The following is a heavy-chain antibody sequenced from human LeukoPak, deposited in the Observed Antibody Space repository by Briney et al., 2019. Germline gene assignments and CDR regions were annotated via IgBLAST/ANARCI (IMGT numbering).Heavy chain of an antibody. CDR2: IYHSGST. D-gene: IGHD4-17*01. CDR3: ARKEDYGDYFDY. CDR1: GGSISSSNW. V-gene: IGHV4-4*02. J-gene: IGHJ4*02. Sequence: TSGTLSLTCAVSGGSISSSNWWSWVRQPPGKGLEWIGEIYHSGSTNYNPSLKSRVTISVDKSKDQFSLKLSSVTAADTAVYYCARKEDYGDYFDYWGQGTLVTVSS.